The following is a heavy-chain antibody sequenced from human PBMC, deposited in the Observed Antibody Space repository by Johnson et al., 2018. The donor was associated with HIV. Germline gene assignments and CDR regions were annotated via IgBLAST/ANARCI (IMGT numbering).Heavy chain of an antibody. CDR3: ARERGYYGNPAFDI. D-gene: IGHD4-11*01. V-gene: IGHV3-30*04. CDR1: GFTLSSYV. J-gene: IGHJ3*02. CDR2: MSYDGSDK. Sequence: QMLLVESGGGVVQPGRSLRLSCAVSGFTLSSYVMHWVRQAPGKGLEWVAVMSYDGSDKYYADSVKGRFTISRDNSNNTVFLQMNSLRTEDTAVYYCARERGYYGNPAFDIWGQGTMVTVSS.